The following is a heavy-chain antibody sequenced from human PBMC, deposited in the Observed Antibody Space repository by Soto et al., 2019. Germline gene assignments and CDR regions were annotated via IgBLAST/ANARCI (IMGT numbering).Heavy chain of an antibody. CDR2: ITNRGTHT. CDR1: GFSFSSYT. J-gene: IGHJ5*01. V-gene: IGHV3-21*06. CDR3: ARAHEVAWFDS. Sequence: GGSLRLSCTASGFSFSSYTLNWVRQAPGKGLQWVASITNRGTHTYSADSVKGRFTISRDNDKNSLYLQMNNLRAEDTATYYCARAHEVAWFDSWGLGTLVTVSS. D-gene: IGHD2-15*01.